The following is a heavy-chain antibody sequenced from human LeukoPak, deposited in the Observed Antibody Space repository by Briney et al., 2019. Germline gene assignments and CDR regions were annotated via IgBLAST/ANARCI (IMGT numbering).Heavy chain of an antibody. CDR3: ARGRHYYGSGSYFAGYFDY. Sequence: ASVKVSCKASGYTFTSYGISWVRQAPGQGLEWMGWISAYNGNTNYAQKLQGRVTMTTDTSTSTAHMELSSLRSEDTAVYYCARGRHYYGSGSYFAGYFDYWGQGTLVTVSS. D-gene: IGHD3-10*01. CDR1: GYTFTSYG. CDR2: ISAYNGNT. V-gene: IGHV1-18*01. J-gene: IGHJ4*02.